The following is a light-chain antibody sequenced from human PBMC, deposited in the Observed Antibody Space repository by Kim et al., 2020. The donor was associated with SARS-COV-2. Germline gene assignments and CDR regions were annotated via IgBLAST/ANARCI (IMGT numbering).Light chain of an antibody. Sequence: PGGTITLSCASSTGAVTSGHFPYWFQQKPGQVPTTLIYDTTETHSWTPARFSGSLLGGKAALTLSSAQPEDEADYYCFLSFGATRVFGGGTQLTVL. CDR1: TGAVTSGHF. CDR2: DTT. CDR3: FLSFGATRV. J-gene: IGLJ3*02. V-gene: IGLV7-46*01.